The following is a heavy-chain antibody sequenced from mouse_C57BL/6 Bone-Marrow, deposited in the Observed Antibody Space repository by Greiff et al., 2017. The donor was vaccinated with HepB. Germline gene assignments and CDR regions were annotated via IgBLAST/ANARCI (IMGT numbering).Heavy chain of an antibody. CDR2: ISSGSSTI. D-gene: IGHD2-2*01. Sequence: DVKLVESGGGLVKPGGSLKLSCAASGFTFSDYGMHWVRQAPEKGLEWVAYISSGSSTIYYADTVKGRFTISRDNAKNTLFLQMTSLRSEDTAMYYCARWFPFAYWGQGTLVTVSA. CDR3: ARWFPFAY. J-gene: IGHJ3*01. V-gene: IGHV5-17*01. CDR1: GFTFSDYG.